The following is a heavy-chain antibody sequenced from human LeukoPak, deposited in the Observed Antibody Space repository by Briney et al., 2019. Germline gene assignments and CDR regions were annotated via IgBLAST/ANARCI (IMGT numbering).Heavy chain of an antibody. CDR2: FDPEDGET. CDR1: GYTLTELS. V-gene: IGHV1-24*01. CDR3: ATSSGSYYGDYYYYYGMDV. J-gene: IGHJ6*02. D-gene: IGHD1-26*01. Sequence: SVKVSCKVSGYTLTELSMHWVRQAPGKGLEWMGGFDPEDGETIYAQKFQGRVTMTEDTSTDTAYMELSSLRSEDTAVYYCATSSGSYYGDYYYYYGMDVWGQGTTVTVSS.